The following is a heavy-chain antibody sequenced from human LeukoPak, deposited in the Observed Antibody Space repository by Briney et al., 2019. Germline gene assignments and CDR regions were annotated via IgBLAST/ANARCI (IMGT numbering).Heavy chain of an antibody. CDR1: GGSFSGYY. Sequence: SETLSLTCPVYGGSFSGYYWSWLRQPPGKGLEWIGEINHSGSTNYNPSLKSRVTISVDTSKNQFSLKLSSVTAADTAVYYCARALRDVVVPAARGYGMDVWGKGTTVTVSS. D-gene: IGHD2-2*01. J-gene: IGHJ6*04. V-gene: IGHV4-34*01. CDR3: ARALRDVVVPAARGYGMDV. CDR2: INHSGST.